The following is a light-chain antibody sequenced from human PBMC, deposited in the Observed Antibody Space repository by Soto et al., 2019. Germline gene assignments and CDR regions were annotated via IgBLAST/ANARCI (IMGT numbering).Light chain of an antibody. CDR3: QQYNSYPCT. V-gene: IGKV1-5*03. Sequence: DLQMTQSPSTLSASVGDRVTITCRASQTIGGWLAWYQQKPGKAPKLLIYRASTLESGVPSAFSGSGSGTEFTLTISSLQPDDIATYYCQQYNSYPCTFGQGTKLEIK. CDR1: QTIGGW. J-gene: IGKJ2*02. CDR2: RAS.